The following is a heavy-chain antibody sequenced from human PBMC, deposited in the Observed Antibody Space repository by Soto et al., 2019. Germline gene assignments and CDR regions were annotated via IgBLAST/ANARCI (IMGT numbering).Heavy chain of an antibody. Sequence: GGSLRLSCTASGFTFGDYAMSWVRQAPGRGLEWVGFIRTKAYGGTTEYAASVKGRFTISRDDSKSIAYLQMNSLKTEDTAVYYCTRDPYSGTYYPFDYWGQGTLVTVPS. J-gene: IGHJ4*02. V-gene: IGHV3-49*04. D-gene: IGHD1-26*01. CDR2: IRTKAYGGTT. CDR3: TRDPYSGTYYPFDY. CDR1: GFTFGDYA.